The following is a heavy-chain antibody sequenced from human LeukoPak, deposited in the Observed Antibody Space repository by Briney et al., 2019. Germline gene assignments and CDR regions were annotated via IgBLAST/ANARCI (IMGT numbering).Heavy chain of an antibody. J-gene: IGHJ4*02. CDR2: ISSSGSTI. CDR3: ARDRLRIFGVVTYMFDY. Sequence: GGALRLSCVASGFTFSDYYMSWIRQAPWKGLEWVSYISSSGSTIYYADSVKGRFTISRDNAKNSLYLQMNSLRDEDTGVYYCARDRLRIFGVVTYMFDYWGQGTLVTVSS. V-gene: IGHV3-11*01. CDR1: GFTFSDYY. D-gene: IGHD3-3*01.